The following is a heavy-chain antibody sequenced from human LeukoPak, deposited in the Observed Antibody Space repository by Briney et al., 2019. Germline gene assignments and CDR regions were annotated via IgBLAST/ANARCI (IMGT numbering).Heavy chain of an antibody. V-gene: IGHV4-59*01. CDR2: IYYSGST. Sequence: SETLSLTCTVSGGSISSYYWSWIRQPPGKGLEWIGYIYYSGSTNYNPSLKSRVTISVDTSKNQFSLKLSSVTAADTAVYYCARVARLRELSSYNWFDPWGQGTLVTVSS. D-gene: IGHD3-16*02. J-gene: IGHJ5*02. CDR1: GGSISSYY. CDR3: ARVARLRELSSYNWFDP.